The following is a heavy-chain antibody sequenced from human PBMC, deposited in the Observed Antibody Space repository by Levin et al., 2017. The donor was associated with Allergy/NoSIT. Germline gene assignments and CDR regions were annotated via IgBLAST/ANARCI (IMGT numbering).Heavy chain of an antibody. CDR1: GFTFGDYA. V-gene: IGHV3-49*03. Sequence: PGGSLRLSCAASGFTFGDYAMSWFLQAPGKGLEWVGFIRSKTYGGTTEYAASVKDRFTISRDDSKGIAYLQMNSLKTEDTAVYYCSRDTFKPGPYFDYWGQGTLVTVSS. D-gene: IGHD1-14*01. CDR2: IRSKTYGGTT. CDR3: SRDTFKPGPYFDY. J-gene: IGHJ4*02.